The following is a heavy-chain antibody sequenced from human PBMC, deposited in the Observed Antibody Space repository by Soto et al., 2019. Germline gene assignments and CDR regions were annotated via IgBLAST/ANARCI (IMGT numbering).Heavy chain of an antibody. D-gene: IGHD2-2*02. V-gene: IGHV1-46*01. CDR3: AGGNPPPLYCSSTSCYRRPPARKNWFDP. CDR1: GYTFTSYY. J-gene: IGHJ5*02. Sequence: ASVKVSCKASGYTFTSYYMHWVRQAPGQGLEWMGIINPSGGSTSYAQKFQGRVTMTRDTSTSTVYMELSSLRSEDTAVYYCAGGNPPPLYCSSTSCYRRPPARKNWFDPWGQGTLVTVSS. CDR2: INPSGGST.